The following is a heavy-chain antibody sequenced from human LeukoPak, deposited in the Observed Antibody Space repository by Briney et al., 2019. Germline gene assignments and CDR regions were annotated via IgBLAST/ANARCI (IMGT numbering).Heavy chain of an antibody. CDR2: TRNKANSYTT. Sequence: PGGSLRLSCAASGFTISDHYMDWVRQAPGKGLEWVGRTRNKANSYTTEYAASVKGRFTISRDDSKNSLYLQMNSLKTEDTAVYYCARAKSGSYYYYYGMDVWGQGTTVTVSS. CDR1: GFTISDHY. J-gene: IGHJ6*02. V-gene: IGHV3-72*01. D-gene: IGHD1-26*01. CDR3: ARAKSGSYYYYYGMDV.